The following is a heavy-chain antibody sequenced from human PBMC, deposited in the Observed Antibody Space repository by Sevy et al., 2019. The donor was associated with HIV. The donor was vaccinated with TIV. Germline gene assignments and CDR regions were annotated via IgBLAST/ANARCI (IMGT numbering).Heavy chain of an antibody. J-gene: IGHJ4*02. CDR3: ANNSSGYYYDY. V-gene: IGHV3-23*01. D-gene: IGHD3-22*01. CDR1: GFTFSSYA. CDR2: ISSSGAGT. Sequence: GGSLRLSCAASGFTFSSYAMSWVRQAPGKGLEWVSGISSSGAGTYYADSVKGRFTISRDNSKNTLYLQMNSLRAEDTAVYYCANNSSGYYYDYWGQGTLVTVSS.